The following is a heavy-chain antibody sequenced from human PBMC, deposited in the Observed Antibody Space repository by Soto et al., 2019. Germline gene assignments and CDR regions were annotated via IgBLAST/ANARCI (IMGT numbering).Heavy chain of an antibody. CDR1: GFTVSSNY. Sequence: PGGSLRLSCAASGFTVSSNYMTWVRQAPGKGLEWVSVIYSGGSTYYADSVMGRFTISRDNSKNTLYLQMNSLRAEDTALYYCARDSRNRNFFDYWGQGTLVTVSS. CDR2: IYSGGST. V-gene: IGHV3-53*01. CDR3: ARDSRNRNFFDY. D-gene: IGHD2-2*01. J-gene: IGHJ4*02.